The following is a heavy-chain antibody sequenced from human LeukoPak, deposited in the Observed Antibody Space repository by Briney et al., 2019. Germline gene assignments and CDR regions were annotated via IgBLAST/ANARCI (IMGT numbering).Heavy chain of an antibody. CDR1: GGSISSYY. Sequence: SETLSLTCTVSGGSISSYYWSWIRQPAGKGLEWIGRIYSTGSTNYNPSLKSRVTMSVDTSKNQFSLRLRSVTAADTAVYYCARAGPENLNWRYYIDFWGQGILVTVSS. J-gene: IGHJ4*02. CDR2: IYSTGST. D-gene: IGHD1-1*01. V-gene: IGHV4-4*07. CDR3: ARAGPENLNWRYYIDF.